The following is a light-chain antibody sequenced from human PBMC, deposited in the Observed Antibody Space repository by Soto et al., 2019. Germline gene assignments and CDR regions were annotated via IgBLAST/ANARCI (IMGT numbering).Light chain of an antibody. J-gene: IGLJ1*01. CDR3: SSYXSSSTS. Sequence: QSALTQPASVSWAPGQSITISCTGTSSDVGGYNYVSWYQQHPGKAPKLMIYDVSNRPSGVSNRFSGSKSGNTASLTISGLQAEDEADYYCSSYXSSSTSFGTGTKVTVL. V-gene: IGLV2-14*01. CDR1: SSDVGGYNY. CDR2: DVS.